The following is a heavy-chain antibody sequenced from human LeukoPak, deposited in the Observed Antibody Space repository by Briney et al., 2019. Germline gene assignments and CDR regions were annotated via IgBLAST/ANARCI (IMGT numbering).Heavy chain of an antibody. D-gene: IGHD3-3*01. J-gene: IGHJ6*03. CDR2: ISGSGGST. Sequence: GGSLRLSCAASGFTFSSYSMNWVRQAPGKGLEWVSAISGSGGSTYYADSVKGRFTISRDNSKNTLYLQMNSLRAEDTAVYYCAKGAYDDFWSGPGGYYYMDVWGKGTTVTVSS. V-gene: IGHV3-23*01. CDR1: GFTFSSYS. CDR3: AKGAYDDFWSGPGGYYYMDV.